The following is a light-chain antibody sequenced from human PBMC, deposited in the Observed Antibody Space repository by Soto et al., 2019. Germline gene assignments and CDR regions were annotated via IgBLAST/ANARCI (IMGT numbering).Light chain of an antibody. V-gene: IGLV2-8*01. CDR2: EVA. J-gene: IGLJ3*02. CDR3: SSYAGDNRLV. Sequence: QSALTQPPSASGPPGQSVTISCTGTSSDIGRYNYVSWYQQHPGKAPKLIVFEVAQRPTGVPDRFSASKSGNTASLTVSGLQAEDEADYYCSSYAGDNRLVFGGGTKLTVL. CDR1: SSDIGRYNY.